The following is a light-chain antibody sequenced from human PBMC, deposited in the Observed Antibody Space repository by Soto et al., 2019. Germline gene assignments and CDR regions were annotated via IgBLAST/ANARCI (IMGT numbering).Light chain of an antibody. CDR3: KHYHDGHPIS. Sequence: EIVLTQSPDTLSLSPGDSATLSCRASQSVSARLAWYKHKPGQPPRLLISDVFNRASGVAERFSGSGSETDFTLIISPLEPADCGLYYCKHYHDGHPISFGQGTLLEI. CDR1: QSVSAR. V-gene: IGKV3-20*01. J-gene: IGKJ5*01. CDR2: DVF.